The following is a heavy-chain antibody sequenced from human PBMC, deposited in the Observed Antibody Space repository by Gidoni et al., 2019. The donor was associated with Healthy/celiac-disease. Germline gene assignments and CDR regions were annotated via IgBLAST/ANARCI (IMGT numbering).Heavy chain of an antibody. CDR1: GFAFDDFA. D-gene: IGHD2-2*01. V-gene: IGHV3-9*01. CDR3: AKEEGYWRSTSCSYYYGMDV. Sequence: EVQLVVPGGGLVQPGRSLRLSCAAYGFAFDDFALHWVREAQGKGLEGVSGIRWNSGSRGYADYVKGRFTISRDNAKNSLYLQMNSLRAEETALYYCAKEEGYWRSTSCSYYYGMDVWGQGTTVTVSS. CDR2: IRWNSGSR. J-gene: IGHJ6*02.